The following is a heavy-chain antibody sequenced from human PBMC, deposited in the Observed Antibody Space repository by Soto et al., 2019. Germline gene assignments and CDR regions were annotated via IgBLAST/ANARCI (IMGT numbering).Heavy chain of an antibody. CDR1: GFTFSSYG. V-gene: IGHV3-30*18. Sequence: SGESLKISCAASGFTFSSYGMHWVRQAPGKGLEWVAVISYDGSNKYYADSVKGRFTISRDNSKNTLYLQMNSLRAEDTAVHYCAKDLDTMVRGVNYYGMDVWGQGTTVTVSS. CDR2: ISYDGSNK. J-gene: IGHJ6*02. CDR3: AKDLDTMVRGVNYYGMDV. D-gene: IGHD3-10*01.